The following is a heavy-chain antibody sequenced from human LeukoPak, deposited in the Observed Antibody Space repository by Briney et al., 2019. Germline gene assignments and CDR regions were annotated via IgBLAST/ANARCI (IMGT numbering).Heavy chain of an antibody. CDR2: IIPIFGTA. CDR1: GDTFSSYA. Sequence: ASVKVSCKASGDTFSSYAISWVRQAPGQGLEWMGGIIPIFGTANYAQKFQGGVTITADESTSTAYMELSSLRSEDTAVYYCARFILGADEAFDIWGQGTMVTVSS. J-gene: IGHJ3*02. D-gene: IGHD1-26*01. V-gene: IGHV1-69*13. CDR3: ARFILGADEAFDI.